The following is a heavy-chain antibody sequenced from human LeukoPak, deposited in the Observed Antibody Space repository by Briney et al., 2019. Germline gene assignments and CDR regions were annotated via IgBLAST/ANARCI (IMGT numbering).Heavy chain of an antibody. CDR2: INHSGGT. D-gene: IGHD3-22*01. Sequence: SETLSLTCAVYGGSFSGYYWSWIRQPPGKGLEWIGEINHSGGTNYNPSLKSRVTISVDTSKNQFSLKLSSVTAADTAVYYCARFRYYYDSSGLDYWGQGTLVTVSS. CDR3: ARFRYYYDSSGLDY. CDR1: GGSFSGYY. V-gene: IGHV4-34*01. J-gene: IGHJ4*02.